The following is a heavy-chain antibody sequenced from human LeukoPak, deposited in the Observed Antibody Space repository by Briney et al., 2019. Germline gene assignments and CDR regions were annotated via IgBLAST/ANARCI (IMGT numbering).Heavy chain of an antibody. CDR1: GGTFSSYA. CDR2: INPNSGGT. CDR3: ARGTRTMTYYYYYYMDV. D-gene: IGHD3-22*01. V-gene: IGHV1-8*02. Sequence: GASVKVSCKASGGTFSSYAISWVRQAPGQGLEWMGWINPNSGGTNYAQKFQGRVTMTSDMSTSTVYMELSSLRSEDTAVYYCARGTRTMTYYYYYYMDVWDKGTTVTISS. J-gene: IGHJ6*03.